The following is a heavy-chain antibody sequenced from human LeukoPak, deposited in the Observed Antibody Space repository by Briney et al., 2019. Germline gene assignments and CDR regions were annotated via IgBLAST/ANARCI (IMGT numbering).Heavy chain of an antibody. CDR2: ISGSTSTI. V-gene: IGHV3-48*02. CDR1: GFTFSSYG. D-gene: IGHD1-26*01. Sequence: PGGSLRLSCAASGFTFSSYGMNWVRQAPGKGLEWVSYISGSTSTIYYADSVKGRFTISRDNAKNSLYLQMNSLRNEDTAVYYCAREFSGNYQGTSNWGQGTLVTVSS. CDR3: AREFSGNYQGTSN. J-gene: IGHJ4*02.